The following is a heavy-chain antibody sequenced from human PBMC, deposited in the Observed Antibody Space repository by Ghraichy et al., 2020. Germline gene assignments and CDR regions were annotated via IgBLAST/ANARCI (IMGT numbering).Heavy chain of an antibody. CDR1: GGSISSYY. CDR2: IYYSGST. V-gene: IGHV4-59*01. J-gene: IGHJ5*02. Sequence: SQTLSLTCTVPGGSISSYYWSWIRQPPGKGLECIVYIYYSGSTNYNPSLKSRVTISVDTPKNQFSLKLSSVTAADTAVYYCARVLGDYGDPGWFDPWGQGTLVTVSS. D-gene: IGHD4-17*01. CDR3: ARVLGDYGDPGWFDP.